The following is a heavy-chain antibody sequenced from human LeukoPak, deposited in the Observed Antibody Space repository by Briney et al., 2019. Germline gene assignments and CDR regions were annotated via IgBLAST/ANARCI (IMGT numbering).Heavy chain of an antibody. CDR2: ISAYSGNT. CDR3: ARDSVVPAANADY. Sequence: ASVRVSCKASGYIFTSYGISWVRQAPGQGLEWMGWISAYSGNTNYAQKLQGRVTMTTDTSTSTAYVELRSLRADDTAVYYCARDSVVPAANADYWGQGTLVTVSS. D-gene: IGHD2-2*01. J-gene: IGHJ4*02. CDR1: GYIFTSYG. V-gene: IGHV1-18*04.